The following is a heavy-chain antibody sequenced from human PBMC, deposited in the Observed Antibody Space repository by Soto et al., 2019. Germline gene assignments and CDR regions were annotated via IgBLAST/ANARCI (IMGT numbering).Heavy chain of an antibody. V-gene: IGHV4-31*03. J-gene: IGHJ4*02. Sequence: SETLSLTCTVSGGSISSGGYFWSWIRQHPGKGLEWIGYIYYSGSTFYNPSLKSRATISVDMSKNQFSLNLSSVTAADTAVYYCARDRHSYGSYYFDYWGQGTLVTVSS. D-gene: IGHD5-18*01. CDR1: GGSISSGGYF. CDR2: IYYSGST. CDR3: ARDRHSYGSYYFDY.